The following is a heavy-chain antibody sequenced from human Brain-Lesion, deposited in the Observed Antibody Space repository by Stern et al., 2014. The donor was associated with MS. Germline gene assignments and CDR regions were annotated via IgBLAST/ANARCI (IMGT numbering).Heavy chain of an antibody. J-gene: IGHJ6*02. Sequence: DQLVESGPGLVKPSQTLSLSCTVSGGSISSGGYYWSWIRQPAGKGLEWIGRILNRASTSKTPPHKSRVPKSIATPKNQFSLRLNSMTAADTAVYYCARGRVVPGFQYYATDVWGQGTTVIVSS. CDR2: ILNRAST. D-gene: IGHD2-2*01. CDR1: GGSISSGGYY. V-gene: IGHV4-61*02. CDR3: ARGRVVPGFQYYATDV.